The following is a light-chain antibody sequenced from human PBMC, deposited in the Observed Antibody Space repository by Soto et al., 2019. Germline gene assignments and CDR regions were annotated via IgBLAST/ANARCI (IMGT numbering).Light chain of an antibody. J-gene: IGKJ2*01. V-gene: IGKV1-39*01. CDR2: AAS. CDR3: QQSYSPYT. CDR1: QSISTY. Sequence: DIQMNQSPSSLSASVGDRVTITCRASQSISTYLNWYQQKPGEAPNLLIYAASSLQNGVPSRFSGSGSGTDFTLTISSLQVEDLATYYCQQSYSPYTFGQGTKVDIK.